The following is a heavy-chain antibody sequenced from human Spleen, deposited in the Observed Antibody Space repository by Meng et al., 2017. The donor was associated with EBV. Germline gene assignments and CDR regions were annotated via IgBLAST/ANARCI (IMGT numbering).Heavy chain of an antibody. V-gene: IGHV4-4*02. J-gene: IGHJ4*02. CDR3: SRWDSTGYYSDY. CDR1: GGSINKNNW. D-gene: IGHD3-22*01. Sequence: QVQLQESGPRLVKPSGTLSLTCEVSGGSINKNNWWSWVRQPPGKGLEWIGEIYHSGSTNYNPSLKSRVTISVDESKNQFSLRLTSVTDADTAVYYCSRWDSTGYYSDYWGQGTLVTVSS. CDR2: IYHSGST.